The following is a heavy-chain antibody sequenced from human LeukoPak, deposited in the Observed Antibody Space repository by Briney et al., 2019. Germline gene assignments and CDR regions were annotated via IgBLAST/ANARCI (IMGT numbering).Heavy chain of an antibody. V-gene: IGHV1-2*02. D-gene: IGHD6-13*01. CDR1: GYTFTGYY. CDR3: AKAAAGSQHSYYYYYYLDV. Sequence: ASVKASCKASGYTFTGYYMHWVRQAPGQGLEWMGWINPNSGGTNYAQKFQGRVTMTRDTSISTAYMELSRLRSDDTAVYYCAKAAAGSQHSYYYYYYLDVWGTGTTVTISS. CDR2: INPNSGGT. J-gene: IGHJ6*03.